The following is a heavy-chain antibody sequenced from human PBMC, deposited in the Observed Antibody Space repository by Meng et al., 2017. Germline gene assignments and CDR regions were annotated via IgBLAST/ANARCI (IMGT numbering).Heavy chain of an antibody. Sequence: QRHPVQSGAELYTPVASVNVSCKASSYAFTIDGISSVRQAPEQGLWWMVWISAYNGNSNYAQKLQGRVTMTTDTSTSTAYMELRCLRSDDTAVYYCARREIPRDGYRNRGQGTLVTVSS. CDR3: ARREIPRDGYRN. CDR1: SYAFTIDG. CDR2: ISAYNGNS. D-gene: IGHD5-24*01. V-gene: IGHV1-18*01. J-gene: IGHJ4*02.